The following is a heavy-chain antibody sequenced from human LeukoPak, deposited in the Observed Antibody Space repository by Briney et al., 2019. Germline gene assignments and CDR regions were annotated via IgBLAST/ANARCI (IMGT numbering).Heavy chain of an antibody. CDR2: DSNNGNI. J-gene: IGHJ4*02. CDR3: ARDNWGSLDY. D-gene: IGHD7-27*01. CDR1: GSSISSHS. V-gene: IGHV4-59*11. Sequence: SETLSLTCTVSGSSISSHSWGWIRHPPGKGLEWIGYDSNNGNINYNPALKSRVTISVDTSKRQFSLKLSSVTAADTAVYYCARDNWGSLDYWGQGILVTVSS.